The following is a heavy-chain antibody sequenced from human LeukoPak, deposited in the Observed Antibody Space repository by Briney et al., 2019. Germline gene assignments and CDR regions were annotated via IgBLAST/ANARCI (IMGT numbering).Heavy chain of an antibody. CDR2: INTDGTNT. CDR3: ARVRRYYDTTGSDDAFDI. CDR1: GFTFSNFW. J-gene: IGHJ3*02. D-gene: IGHD3-22*01. V-gene: IGHV3-74*01. Sequence: GGSLRLSCAASGFTFSNFWMHWVRQAPGKGLVWVSRINTDGTNTNYADSVKGRPTISRDNAKNTLYLQMNSLRAEDTAVYYCARVRRYYDTTGSDDAFDIWGQGTMVTVSS.